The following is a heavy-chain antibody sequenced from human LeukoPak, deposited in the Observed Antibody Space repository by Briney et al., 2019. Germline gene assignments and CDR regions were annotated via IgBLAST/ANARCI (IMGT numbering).Heavy chain of an antibody. D-gene: IGHD3-10*01. CDR3: GQSSPVLLWS. Sequence: GGSLRLSCAASGFTFSTYWMHWVRQAPGKGLVWVSRINGDGSSTSYADSVKGRFTISRDNARNTLYLQMNSLRAEDTAVYYCGQSSPVLLWSWGQGTLVTVSS. CDR2: INGDGSST. CDR1: GFTFSTYW. V-gene: IGHV3-74*01. J-gene: IGHJ5*02.